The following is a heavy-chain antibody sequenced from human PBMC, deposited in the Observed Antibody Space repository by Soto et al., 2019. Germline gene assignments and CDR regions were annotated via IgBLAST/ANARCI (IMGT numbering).Heavy chain of an antibody. V-gene: IGHV1-69*13. J-gene: IGHJ3*02. Sequence: SVKVSCKASGGTFSSYAISWVRQAPGQGLEWMGGIIPIFGTANYAQKFQGRVTITADESTSTAYMELSSLRSEDTAVYYCARTSIEHYYDSSGYPDDAFDIWGQGTMVTVSS. CDR1: GGTFSSYA. D-gene: IGHD3-22*01. CDR2: IIPIFGTA. CDR3: ARTSIEHYYDSSGYPDDAFDI.